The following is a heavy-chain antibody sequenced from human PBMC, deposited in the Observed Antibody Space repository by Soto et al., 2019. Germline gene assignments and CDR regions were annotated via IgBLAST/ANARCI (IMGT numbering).Heavy chain of an antibody. V-gene: IGHV1-69*12. D-gene: IGHD5-12*01. CDR3: ARPKDPLRLGGNYYYEMDV. Sequence: QVQLVQSGAEVKKPGSSVKVSCKVYGGTFSSSAISWVRQAPGQGLEWMGGIIPISRTPDYSQNFQGRVTITADESTTTAYMELSSLRSEDTAVYYCARPKDPLRLGGNYYYEMDVWGQGTTVTVFS. CDR2: IIPISRTP. CDR1: GGTFSSSA. J-gene: IGHJ6*02.